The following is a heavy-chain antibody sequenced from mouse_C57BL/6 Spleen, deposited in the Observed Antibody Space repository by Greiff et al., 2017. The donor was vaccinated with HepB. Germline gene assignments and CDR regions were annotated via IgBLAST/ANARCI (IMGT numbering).Heavy chain of an antibody. V-gene: IGHV2-2*01. CDR3: ARNCYDGYYENAMDY. D-gene: IGHD2-3*01. J-gene: IGHJ4*01. Sequence: VQLQQSGPGLVQPSQSLSITCTVSGFSLTSYGVHWVRQSPGKGLEWLGAIWSGGSTDYNAALISRLSISKDNYKSQVFFKMNSLQADDTAIYYCARNCYDGYYENAMDYWGQGTSVTVSS. CDR2: IWSGGST. CDR1: GFSLTSYG.